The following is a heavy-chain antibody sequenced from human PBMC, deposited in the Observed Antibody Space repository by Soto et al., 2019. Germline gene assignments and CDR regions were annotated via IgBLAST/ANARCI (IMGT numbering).Heavy chain of an antibody. D-gene: IGHD7-27*01. V-gene: IGHV4-59*08. Sequence: QVQLQESGPGLVKPSETLSLTCTVSGGSISSYYWSWIRQPPGKGLEWIGYIYYSGSPNYNPSLKSRLTISVDTSKNQFSLKLSSVTAADTAVYYCARRWGRTFDYWGQGTLVTVSS. J-gene: IGHJ4*02. CDR2: IYYSGSP. CDR1: GGSISSYY. CDR3: ARRWGRTFDY.